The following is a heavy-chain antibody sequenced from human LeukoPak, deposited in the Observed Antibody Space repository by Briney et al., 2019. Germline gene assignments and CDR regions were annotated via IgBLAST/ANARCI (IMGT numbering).Heavy chain of an antibody. D-gene: IGHD6-6*01. V-gene: IGHV4-59*01. CDR2: IYYSGST. CDR1: GGSISSYY. CDR3: ARVAARSYYYYYMDV. J-gene: IGHJ6*03. Sequence: SETLSLTCTVSGGSISSYYWSWIRQPPGKGLEWIGYIYYSGSTNYNPSLKSRVTISVDTSKNQFSLKLSSVTAADTAVYYCARVAARSYYYYYMDVWGKGTTVTVSS.